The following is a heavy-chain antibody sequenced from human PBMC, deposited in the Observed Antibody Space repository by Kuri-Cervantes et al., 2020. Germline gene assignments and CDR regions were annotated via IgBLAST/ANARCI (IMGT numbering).Heavy chain of an antibody. Sequence: SLKISCAASGFTFDDYAMHWVRQAPGKGLEWVSGISWNSGSIGYADSVKGRFTISRDNAKNSLYLQMNSLRAEDTAVYYCARDSSLGYDFWSGYYTATDYWGQGTLVTVSS. J-gene: IGHJ4*02. V-gene: IGHV3-9*01. D-gene: IGHD3-3*01. CDR3: ARDSSLGYDFWSGYYTATDY. CDR1: GFTFDDYA. CDR2: ISWNSGSI.